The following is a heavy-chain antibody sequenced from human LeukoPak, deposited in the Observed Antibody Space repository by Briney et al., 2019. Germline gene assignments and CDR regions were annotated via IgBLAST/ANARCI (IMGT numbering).Heavy chain of an antibody. CDR1: GDSISSYY. CDR2: IYTSGTT. V-gene: IGHV4-4*07. D-gene: IGHD3-10*01. Sequence: PSETLSLTCTVSGDSISSYYWRWIRQPAGKGLEWIGRIYTSGTTNYNPSLKSRVTMSVDTSKKQCSLKLNSVTAADMAVYYCARDVGYYGSGSYYRYWGQGTLVTVSS. J-gene: IGHJ4*02. CDR3: ARDVGYYGSGSYYRY.